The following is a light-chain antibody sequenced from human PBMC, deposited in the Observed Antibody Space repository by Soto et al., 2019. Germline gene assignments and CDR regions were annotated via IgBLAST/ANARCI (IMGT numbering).Light chain of an antibody. CDR2: VAS. CDR3: QQYGTSPIA. Sequence: EIVLTQSPGTLSLSPGERATPSCRASQNVGGRFLAWYQQKPGQAPRLLINVASTRATGIPDRFSGSGSGTDFTLTISRMEPEDFAVYYCQQYGTSPIAFGQVTRLE. CDR1: QNVGGRF. V-gene: IGKV3-20*01. J-gene: IGKJ5*01.